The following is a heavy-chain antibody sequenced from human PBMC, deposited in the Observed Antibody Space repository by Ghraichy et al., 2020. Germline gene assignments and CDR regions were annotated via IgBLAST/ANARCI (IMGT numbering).Heavy chain of an antibody. CDR1: GFTFPPYY. V-gene: IGHV3-7*01. CDR3: AREYWGTFDY. D-gene: IGHD2-8*02. Sequence: GGSLRLSCAASGFTFPPYYMAWVRQAPGKGLEWVATINRDGSQKSYADSVKGRFTISRDNAKNSLYLQMNSQRSEDTAVYYCAREYWGTFDYWGQGTLVTVSS. J-gene: IGHJ4*02. CDR2: INRDGSQK.